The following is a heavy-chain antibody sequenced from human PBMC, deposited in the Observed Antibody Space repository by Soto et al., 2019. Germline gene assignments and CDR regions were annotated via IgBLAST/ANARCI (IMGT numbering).Heavy chain of an antibody. CDR2: ISWNDEK. J-gene: IGHJ5*02. V-gene: IGHV2-5*01. CDR1: GFSLSTNGVR. CDR3: AHRRVWSSDWYDWFDP. D-gene: IGHD6-19*01. Sequence: SGPTLVNPTQTLTLTCTFSGFSLSTNGVRVGWIRQPPGKALEWLAIISWNDEKYYSPSLKSGLTVTKDTSKNQVVLTMTNVDPVVTATYYCAHRRVWSSDWYDWFDPWGQGMLVTVSS.